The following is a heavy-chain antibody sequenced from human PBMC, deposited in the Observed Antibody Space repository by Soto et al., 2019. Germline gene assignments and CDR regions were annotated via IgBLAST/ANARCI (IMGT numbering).Heavy chain of an antibody. D-gene: IGHD6-13*01. CDR3: ARVIAAAVDFDY. CDR1: GDTFTSYG. J-gene: IGHJ4*02. Sequence: QVQLVQSGAEVKKPGASVKVSCKASGDTFTSYGISWVRQAPGQGLEWMGWISAYNCNTNYEKKHQGRVTMTTETSPSTAYMELRSLRSEDTAGYFCARVIAAAVDFDYWGQGTLVTVSS. CDR2: ISAYNCNT. V-gene: IGHV1-18*01.